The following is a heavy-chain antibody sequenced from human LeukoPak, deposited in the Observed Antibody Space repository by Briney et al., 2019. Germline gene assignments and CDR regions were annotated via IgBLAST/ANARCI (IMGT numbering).Heavy chain of an antibody. CDR1: GFTFTNAW. D-gene: IGHD1-26*01. CDR2: ISGSGGST. Sequence: GGSLRLSCAASGFTFTNAWMNWVRQAPGKGLEWVSAISGSGGSTYYADSVKGRFTISRDNSKNTLYLQMNSLRAEDTAVYYCAKDHVEWELPQAFDIWGQGTMVTVSS. CDR3: AKDHVEWELPQAFDI. J-gene: IGHJ3*02. V-gene: IGHV3-23*01.